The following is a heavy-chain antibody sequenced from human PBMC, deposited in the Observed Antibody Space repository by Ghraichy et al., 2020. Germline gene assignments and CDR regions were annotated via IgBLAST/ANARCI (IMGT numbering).Heavy chain of an antibody. J-gene: IGHJ4*02. V-gene: IGHV3-64D*06. CDR1: GFSFGSYS. CDR3: VKEKFTSGWFFDY. Sequence: GSLRLSCSASGFSFGSYSMPWVRQAPGKGLQYVSTLSSNGNSTYYVDSVKGRFTISRDISKNTLYLQMSSLRAEDTAIYYCVKEKFTSGWFFDYWGQGTVVTVSS. D-gene: IGHD6-13*01. CDR2: LSSNGNST.